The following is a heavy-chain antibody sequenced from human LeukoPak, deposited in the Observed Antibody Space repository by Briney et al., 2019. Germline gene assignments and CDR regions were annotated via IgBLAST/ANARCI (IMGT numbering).Heavy chain of an antibody. Sequence: SETLSLTCTVSGGSITNHYWSWVRQTPGKGLEYIAYINYSGNSNYNPSLKSRVTISIDTSKNQFSLRLSFVTAADTAEYYCARDPHRSSSYYYNYVMDGWSQGSTVT. CDR2: INYSGNS. D-gene: IGHD6-6*01. CDR3: ARDPHRSSSYYYNYVMDG. V-gene: IGHV4-59*11. J-gene: IGHJ6*02. CDR1: GGSITNHY.